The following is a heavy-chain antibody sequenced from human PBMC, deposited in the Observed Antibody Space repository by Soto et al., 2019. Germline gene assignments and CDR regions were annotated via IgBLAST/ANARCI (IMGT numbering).Heavy chain of an antibody. CDR3: ATLPPRIEVTVLPIPT. D-gene: IGHD2-15*01. J-gene: IGHJ5*02. CDR1: SGSMTNNY. Sequence: SETLSLTCTVSSGSMTNNYWTWIRQPPGKGLERIGYIYYTGSTNYNPSLKSRATISVDTSKNQFSLNLTSVTAADTAVYYCATLPPRIEVTVLPIPTWGQGTLVTVSS. V-gene: IGHV4-59*12. CDR2: IYYTGST.